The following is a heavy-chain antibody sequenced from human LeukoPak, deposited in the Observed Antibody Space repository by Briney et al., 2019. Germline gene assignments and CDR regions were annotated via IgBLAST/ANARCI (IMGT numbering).Heavy chain of an antibody. CDR1: GFTFSSYS. CDR2: ISSSSSYI. V-gene: IGHV3-21*04. Sequence: PGGSLRLSCAASGFTFSSYSMNWVRQAPGKGLEWVSSISSSSSYIYYADSVKGRFTISRDNSKNTLYLQMNSLRAEDTALYYCARADFDTTVRGHFDYWGQGTLVTVSS. CDR3: ARADFDTTVRGHFDY. D-gene: IGHD4-11*01. J-gene: IGHJ4*02.